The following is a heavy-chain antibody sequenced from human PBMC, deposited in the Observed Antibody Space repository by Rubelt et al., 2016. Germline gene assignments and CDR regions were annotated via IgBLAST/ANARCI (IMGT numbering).Heavy chain of an antibody. V-gene: IGHV2-5*02. J-gene: IGHJ4*02. CDR1: GFSLSTSGVG. CDR2: IYWDYYK. Sequence: QITLKESGPTLVKPTQTLTLTCTFSGFSLSTSGVGEGWIRQPPGKALGWVAPIYWDYYKRYSPSLKSRAHQPQEPPKNQVVLTSTNMDPVDTATYYCAHSPERSGHYFDYWGQGTLVTVSS. D-gene: IGHD2-8*02. CDR3: AHSPERSGHYFDY.